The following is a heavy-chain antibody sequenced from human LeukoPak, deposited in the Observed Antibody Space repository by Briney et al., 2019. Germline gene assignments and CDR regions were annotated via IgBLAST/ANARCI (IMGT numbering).Heavy chain of an antibody. V-gene: IGHV4-38-2*02. Sequence: SSETLSLTCTVSGYSISSGYYWGWIRQPPGKGLEWIGSIYHSGSTYYNPSLKSRVTISVDTSKNQFSLKLSSVTAADTAVYYCARGPPSEIRTFDYWGQGTLVTVSS. CDR2: IYHSGST. D-gene: IGHD5-24*01. CDR1: GYSISSGYY. J-gene: IGHJ4*02. CDR3: ARGPPSEIRTFDY.